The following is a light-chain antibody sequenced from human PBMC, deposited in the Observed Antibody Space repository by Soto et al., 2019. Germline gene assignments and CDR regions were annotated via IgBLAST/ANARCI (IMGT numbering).Light chain of an antibody. CDR3: QKYNSASLT. Sequence: DIQMTQSPSSLSASVGDRVTITCQASQDITNYLNWYQQKPGKAPRLLLYDASSLETGVPSRFSGSGSGTDFTLTISSLQPEDVATYYCQKYNSASLTFGGGTKVDIK. CDR1: QDITNY. CDR2: DAS. J-gene: IGKJ4*01. V-gene: IGKV1-27*01.